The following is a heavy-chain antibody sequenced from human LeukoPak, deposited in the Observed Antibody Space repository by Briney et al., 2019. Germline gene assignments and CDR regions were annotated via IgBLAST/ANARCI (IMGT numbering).Heavy chain of an antibody. CDR2: ISGSGGST. V-gene: IGHV3-23*01. D-gene: IGHD5-18*01. CDR1: GFTFSSYA. CDR3: AKTSSGYSYGYLIDY. J-gene: IGHJ4*02. Sequence: GGSLRLSCAASGFTFSSYAMSWVRQAPGKGLEWVSAISGSGGSTYYADSVKGRFTISRDNSKNTLYLQMNSLRAEDTAVYYCAKTSSGYSYGYLIDYWGQGTLVTVSS.